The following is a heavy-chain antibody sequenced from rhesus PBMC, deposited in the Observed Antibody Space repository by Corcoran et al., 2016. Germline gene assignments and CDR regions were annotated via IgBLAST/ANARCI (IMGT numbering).Heavy chain of an antibody. CDR1: GYSFTSHW. Sequence: EVQRVQSGAEVKRPGASLKISGKTSGYSFTSHWISWVRQMFAKGLGWMGAIDPSDSETRYSPSFQGQVTSSADKSISTACLQWSSLEASDTATYYCAKDDYNWNYFDYWGQGVLVTVSS. CDR3: AKDDYNWNYFDY. CDR2: IDPSDSET. V-gene: IGHV5-20*02. D-gene: IGHD1-26*01. J-gene: IGHJ4*01.